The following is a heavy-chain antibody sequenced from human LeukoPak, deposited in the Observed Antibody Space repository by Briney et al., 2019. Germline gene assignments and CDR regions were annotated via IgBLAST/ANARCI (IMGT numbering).Heavy chain of an antibody. V-gene: IGHV3-30*02. CDR1: GFSFSSYG. J-gene: IGHJ4*02. Sequence: RAGGSLSLSCAASGFSFSSYGMLWVRQAPGKGLEWVAFIRYDGSNKYYADSVKGRLTISRDNSKNTLYLQMNSLRAEDTAVYYCAKESIAAAGTSDYWGQGTLVTVSS. CDR2: IRYDGSNK. D-gene: IGHD6-13*01. CDR3: AKESIAAAGTSDY.